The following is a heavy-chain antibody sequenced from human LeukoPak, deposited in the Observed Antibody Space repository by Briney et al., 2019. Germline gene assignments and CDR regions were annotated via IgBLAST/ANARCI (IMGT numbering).Heavy chain of an antibody. CDR3: ARDIEGGDSSGYYPFAY. CDR1: GYTFTSYA. CDR2: INAGNGNT. Sequence: ASVKVSCKASGYTFTSYAMHWVRQAPGQRLEWMGWINAGNGNTKYSQKFQGRVTITRDTSASTAYMELSSLRSEDTAVYYCARDIEGGDSSGYYPFAYWGQGTLVTVSS. J-gene: IGHJ4*02. D-gene: IGHD3-22*01. V-gene: IGHV1-3*01.